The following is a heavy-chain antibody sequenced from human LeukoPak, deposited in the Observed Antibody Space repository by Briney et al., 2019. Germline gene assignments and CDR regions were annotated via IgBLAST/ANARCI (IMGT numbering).Heavy chain of an antibody. CDR2: INSDGSST. CDR3: ARSYCSSTSCYYYYYYYMDV. CDR1: GFTFSSYW. Sequence: PGGSLRLSCAASGFTFSSYWMHWVHQAPGKGLVWVSRINSDGSSTSYADSVKGRFTISRDNAKNTLYLQMNSLRAEDTAVYYCARSYCSSTSCYYYYYYYMDVWGKGTTVTVSS. V-gene: IGHV3-74*01. D-gene: IGHD2-2*01. J-gene: IGHJ6*03.